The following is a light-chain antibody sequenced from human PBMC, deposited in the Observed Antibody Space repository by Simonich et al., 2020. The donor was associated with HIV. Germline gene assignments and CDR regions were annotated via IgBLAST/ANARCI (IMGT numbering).Light chain of an antibody. CDR2: WAP. CDR3: QQYLGTPRT. CDR1: QRALHSSKNNNW. Sequence: DIVMTQSPDSLAVSLGERATINCKSSQRALHSSKNNNWFAWYQQTPGQPPKLLIYWAPTRESGVPDRFSGSGSGTDFTLTISSLQAEDVAVYYCQQYLGTPRTFGQGTKVEIK. J-gene: IGKJ1*01. V-gene: IGKV4-1*01.